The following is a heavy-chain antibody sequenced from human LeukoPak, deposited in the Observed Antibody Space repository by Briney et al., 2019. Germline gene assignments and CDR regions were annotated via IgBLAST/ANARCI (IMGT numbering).Heavy chain of an antibody. J-gene: IGHJ6*03. CDR1: GVSIRSDTYY. Sequence: PSDTLSLTCIVSGVSIRSDTYYWGWIRQPPGKGLEWIGNYHNGNSYYNPSLKSRVTISEDTSGNQFSLRVTSVTAADTAVYYCARLWDSTGLYFYYYMDVWGEGTTVTVSS. D-gene: IGHD6-25*01. CDR2: YHNGNS. V-gene: IGHV4-39*01. CDR3: ARLWDSTGLYFYYYMDV.